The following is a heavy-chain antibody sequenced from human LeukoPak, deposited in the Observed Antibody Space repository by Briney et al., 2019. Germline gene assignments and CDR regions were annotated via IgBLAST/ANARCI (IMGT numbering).Heavy chain of an antibody. V-gene: IGHV4-38-2*02. CDR2: IYHSGST. Sequence: SETLSLTCTVSGYSISSGYYWGWIRQPPGKGLEWFGSIYHSGSTYYNPSLKSRVTISVDTSKNQFSLKLSSLSAADTAVYYCARYKGIVGATTNNWFDPWGQGTLVTVSS. CDR3: ARYKGIVGATTNNWFDP. D-gene: IGHD1-26*01. CDR1: GYSISSGYY. J-gene: IGHJ5*02.